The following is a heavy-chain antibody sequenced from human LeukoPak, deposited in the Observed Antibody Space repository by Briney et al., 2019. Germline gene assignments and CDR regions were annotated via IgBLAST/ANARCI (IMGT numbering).Heavy chain of an antibody. V-gene: IGHV4-34*01. D-gene: IGHD3-16*01. J-gene: IGHJ4*02. CDR1: GGSFSGYY. CDR3: ARGRWAAR. Sequence: SETLSLTCAVYGGSFSGYYWSWIRQPPGKGLEWIGEINHSGSTNYNPSLKSRVTISVDTSKNQFSLKLSSVTAADTAVYYCARGRWAARWGQGTLVTVAS. CDR2: INHSGST.